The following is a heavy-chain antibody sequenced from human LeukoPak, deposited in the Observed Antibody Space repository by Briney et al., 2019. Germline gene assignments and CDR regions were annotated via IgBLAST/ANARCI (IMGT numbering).Heavy chain of an antibody. CDR1: GFTFGDYA. J-gene: IGHJ4*02. D-gene: IGHD6-13*01. Sequence: PGRSLRLSCTASGFTFGDYAMSWFRQAPGKGLEWVGFIRSKAYGGTTEYAASVKGRFTISRDDSKSIAYLQMNSLKTEDTAVYYCTRDEWSSSWHNSYWGQGTLVTVSS. CDR3: TRDEWSSSWHNSY. CDR2: IRSKAYGGTT. V-gene: IGHV3-49*03.